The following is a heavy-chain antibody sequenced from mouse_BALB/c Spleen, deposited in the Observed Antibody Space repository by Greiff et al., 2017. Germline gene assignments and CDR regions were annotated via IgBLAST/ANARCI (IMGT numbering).Heavy chain of an antibody. CDR1: GFTFSSYG. CDR2: ISSGGSYT. CDR3: ARQPDYDGNYYAMDY. Sequence: EVKLMESGGDLVKPGGSLKLSCAASGFTFSSYGMSWVRQTPDKRLEWVATISSGGSYTYYPDSVKGRFTISRDNAKNTLYLQMSSLKSEDTAMYYCARQPDYDGNYYAMDYWGQGTSVTVSS. D-gene: IGHD2-4*01. J-gene: IGHJ4*01. V-gene: IGHV5-6*01.